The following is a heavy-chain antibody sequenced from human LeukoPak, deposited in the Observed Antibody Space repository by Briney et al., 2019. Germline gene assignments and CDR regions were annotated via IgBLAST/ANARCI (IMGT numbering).Heavy chain of an antibody. J-gene: IGHJ4*02. Sequence: GGSLRLSCAASGFTFSSYWMSWVRQAPGKGLEWVANIKQDGSEKYYVDSVKGRFTISRDNAKNSLYLQMNSLRAEDTAVYYCVRVVRYSGSYYYDYWGQGTLVTVSS. CDR3: VRVVRYSGSYYYDY. CDR2: IKQDGSEK. V-gene: IGHV3-7*04. CDR1: GFTFSSYW. D-gene: IGHD1-26*01.